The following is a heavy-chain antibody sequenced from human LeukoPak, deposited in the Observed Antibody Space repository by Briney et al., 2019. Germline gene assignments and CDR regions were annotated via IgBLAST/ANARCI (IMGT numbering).Heavy chain of an antibody. V-gene: IGHV3-7*01. CDR3: AGLDTIMVRDAGY. D-gene: IGHD5-18*01. Sequence: GGSLRLSCAASGFTFSNYWMSWVRQAPGKGLEWVANIRKDGNDEYYVDSVKGRFTISRDNAKNSLYLQMNSLRTEDTAVYYCAGLDTIMVRDAGYWGQGTLVIVSS. J-gene: IGHJ4*02. CDR1: GFTFSNYW. CDR2: IRKDGNDE.